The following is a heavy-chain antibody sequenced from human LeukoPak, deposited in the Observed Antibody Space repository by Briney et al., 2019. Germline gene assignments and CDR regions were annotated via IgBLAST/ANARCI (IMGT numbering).Heavy chain of an antibody. CDR2: MNPSSGNT. D-gene: IGHD2-15*01. CDR1: GYTFTSYG. CDR3: ARGPSAYCSGGSCYSGSAWFDP. V-gene: IGHV1-8*02. Sequence: ASVKVSCKASGYTFTSYGISWVRQAPGQGLEWMGWMNPSSGNTGYAQKFQGRVTLTRNTSITTAYMELSSLRSEDTAVYYCARGPSAYCSGGSCYSGSAWFDPWGQGTLVTVSS. J-gene: IGHJ5*02.